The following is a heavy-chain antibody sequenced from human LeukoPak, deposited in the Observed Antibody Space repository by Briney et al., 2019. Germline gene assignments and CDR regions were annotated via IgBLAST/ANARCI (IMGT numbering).Heavy chain of an antibody. J-gene: IGHJ4*02. CDR3: ARDIRPRVESFDY. D-gene: IGHD3-3*01. Sequence: ASVKVSCKASGYTFSDYHIHWVRQAPGQGLEWMGWINPNTGGTNDAQKFQGRVAMTRDTSISTAYMELSWLRSDDTAVYYCARDIRPRVESFDYWGQGTLVSVSS. CDR2: INPNTGGT. V-gene: IGHV1-2*02. CDR1: GYTFSDYH.